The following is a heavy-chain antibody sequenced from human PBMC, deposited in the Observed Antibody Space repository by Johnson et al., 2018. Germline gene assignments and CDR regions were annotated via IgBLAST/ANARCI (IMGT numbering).Heavy chain of an antibody. V-gene: IGHV3-23*04. CDR3: GKYITWYGGNTEKFQH. Sequence: VQLVQSGGGLVQPGGSLRLSYAASGFTFSSYAMSWVRQAPGKGLEWVSAISGSGGSTYYADSVKGRFTISRDNSKNTLYLQMNSLRAEDTAVYYWGKYITWYGGNTEKFQHWGQGTLVTVSS. D-gene: IGHD4-23*01. CDR1: GFTFSSYA. J-gene: IGHJ1*01. CDR2: ISGSGGST.